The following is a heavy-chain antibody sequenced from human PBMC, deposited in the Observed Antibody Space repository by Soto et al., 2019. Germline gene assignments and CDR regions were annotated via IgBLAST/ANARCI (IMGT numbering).Heavy chain of an antibody. CDR2: IIPILGIA. V-gene: IGHV1-69*02. CDR1: GGTFSSYT. Sequence: QVQLVQSGAEVKKPGSSVKVSCKASGGTFSSYTISWVRQAPGQGLEWMGRIIPILGIANYAQKFQGRVTITADKSTSKAYMELSSLRSEDTDVYYCARVGSGKALDYWGQGTLVTVSS. J-gene: IGHJ4*02. D-gene: IGHD1-26*01. CDR3: ARVGSGKALDY.